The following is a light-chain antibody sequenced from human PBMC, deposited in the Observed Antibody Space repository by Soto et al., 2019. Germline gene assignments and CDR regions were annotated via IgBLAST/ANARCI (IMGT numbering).Light chain of an antibody. V-gene: IGKV1-17*03. CDR1: QDISNS. CDR3: LQPKTFPCT. J-gene: IGKJ1*01. Sequence: DSQMTQSPSAMSASVGDRVTITCRASQDISNSLAWLQQRPGKVPKRLIYPAPNLQSGVPSRFSGSRYWTEVTLPISSLTPEDFANSYGLQPKTFPCTFGQGTNVEIK. CDR2: PAP.